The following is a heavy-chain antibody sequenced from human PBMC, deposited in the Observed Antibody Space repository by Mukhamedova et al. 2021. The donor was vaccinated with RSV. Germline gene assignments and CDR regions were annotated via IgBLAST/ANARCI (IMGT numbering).Heavy chain of an antibody. D-gene: IGHD3-9*01. V-gene: IGHV3-23*01. J-gene: IGHJ4*02. CDR3: AKGDDILTVYYFDS. CDR2: GDST. Sequence: GDSTYYADSVKGRFTISRDNSKNTLYLQMNTLRAEDTAVYYCAKGDDILTVYYFDSWGQ.